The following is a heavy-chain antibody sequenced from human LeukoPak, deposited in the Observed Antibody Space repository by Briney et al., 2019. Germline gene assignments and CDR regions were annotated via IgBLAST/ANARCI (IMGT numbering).Heavy chain of an antibody. CDR3: ARAASRSSTWFDP. D-gene: IGHD2-15*01. Sequence: SETLSLTCAVPGDSISSGRYFWTWIRQPAGKGLEWIARVYTVGTADYNPSLRSRVTMSVDTSKNQFSLKLSSVTAADTAVYYCARAASRSSTWFDPWGQGTLVTVSS. J-gene: IGHJ5*02. V-gene: IGHV4-61*02. CDR1: GDSISSGRYF. CDR2: VYTVGTA.